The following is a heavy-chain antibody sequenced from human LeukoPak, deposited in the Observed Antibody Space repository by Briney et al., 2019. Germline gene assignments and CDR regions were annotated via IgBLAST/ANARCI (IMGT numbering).Heavy chain of an antibody. CDR2: VNRWGST. J-gene: IGHJ4*02. CDR1: GASFSLYH. V-gene: IGHV4-34*01. Sequence: SETLSVTCGVHGASFSLYHWSWIRQSPGKGLEWVGEVNRWGSTNYNPSLESRVTISVDTSKNQFSLNVRSLTAADTAVYYCATDSQSSVYYFWSQGALITVSS. CDR3: ATDSQSSVYYF. D-gene: IGHD6-25*01.